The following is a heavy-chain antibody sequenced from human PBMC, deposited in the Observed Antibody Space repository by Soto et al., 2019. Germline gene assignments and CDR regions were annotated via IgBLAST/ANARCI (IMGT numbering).Heavy chain of an antibody. CDR3: ARAGQYYDRSGYAD. CDR1: GYSFATSG. Sequence: QVKLVQSGTEVKKPGASMKVSCKASGYSFATSGISWVRQAPGQGLEWMGWISAYNGNTNYDQKLQDRIIMTTDTSTSTAYLELRSLRSDDTAVYYCARAGQYYDRSGYADWGQGTLVTVSS. V-gene: IGHV1-18*01. J-gene: IGHJ4*02. D-gene: IGHD3-22*01. CDR2: ISAYNGNT.